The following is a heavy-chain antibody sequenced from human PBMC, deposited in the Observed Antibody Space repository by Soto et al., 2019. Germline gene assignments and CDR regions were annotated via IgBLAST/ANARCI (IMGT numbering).Heavy chain of an antibody. CDR3: ARVRSRGRIAVAAIDD. Sequence: SQTLSLTCAISGDSVSSNSAAWNWIRQSPSRGLEWLGRTYYRSKWYNDYAVSVKSRITINPDTSKNQFSLQLNSATPEDTAVYYCARVRSRGRIAVAAIDDWGQGTLVTVSS. J-gene: IGHJ4*02. V-gene: IGHV6-1*01. CDR2: TYYRSKWYN. D-gene: IGHD6-19*01. CDR1: GDSVSSNSAA.